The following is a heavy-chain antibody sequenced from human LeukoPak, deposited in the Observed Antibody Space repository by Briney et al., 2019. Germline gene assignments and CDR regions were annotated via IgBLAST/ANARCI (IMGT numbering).Heavy chain of an antibody. V-gene: IGHV4-34*01. J-gene: IGHJ4*02. CDR2: INHSGST. D-gene: IGHD3-10*01. CDR1: GGSFSGYY. CDR3: ARGYYYGSGSPFSF. Sequence: PSETLSLTCAVYGGSFSGYYWSWIRQPPGKGLEWIGEINHSGSTNYNPSLKSRVTISVDTSKNQFSLKLSSVTAADTAVYYCARGYYYGSGSPFSFWGQGTLVTVSS.